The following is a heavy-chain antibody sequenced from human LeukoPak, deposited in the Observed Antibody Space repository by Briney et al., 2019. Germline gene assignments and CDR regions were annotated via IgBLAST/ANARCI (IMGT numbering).Heavy chain of an antibody. Sequence: ASVKLSCKASGGTFTSYAISWVRQAPGQGLEWMGGIIPIFGTANYAHKFQDRVTITSDESTSTAYMELSSLRSEDTAAYYCAGCRSVGYYYMDVWGKGTPVTISS. CDR3: AGCRSVGYYYMDV. CDR1: GGTFTSYA. D-gene: IGHD1-26*01. CDR2: IIPIFGTA. V-gene: IGHV1-69*13. J-gene: IGHJ6*03.